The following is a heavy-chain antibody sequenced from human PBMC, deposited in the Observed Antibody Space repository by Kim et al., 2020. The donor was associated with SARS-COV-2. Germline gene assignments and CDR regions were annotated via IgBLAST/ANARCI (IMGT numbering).Heavy chain of an antibody. J-gene: IGHJ4*02. D-gene: IGHD3-9*01. Sequence: NYYNPSLKSRVTISVDTSKNQFSLKLSSVTAADTAVYYCARVDTPNYFDYWGQGTLVTVSS. CDR2: N. V-gene: IGHV4-31*02. CDR3: ARVDTPNYFDY.